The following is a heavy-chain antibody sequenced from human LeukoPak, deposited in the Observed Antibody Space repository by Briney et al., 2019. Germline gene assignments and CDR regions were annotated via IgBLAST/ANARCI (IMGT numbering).Heavy chain of an antibody. J-gene: IGHJ4*02. CDR1: GLTFCSYG. Sequence: GGSLRLSCEASGLTFCSYGMSWVRQAPGKGLQWVSAITGGGGTTYYADSVKGRFTISRDNSKNMQYLQMNSLRAEDTAVYYCAKMQGYFDYWGQGTLVPVSS. CDR3: AKMQGYFDY. V-gene: IGHV3-23*01. CDR2: ITGGGGTT.